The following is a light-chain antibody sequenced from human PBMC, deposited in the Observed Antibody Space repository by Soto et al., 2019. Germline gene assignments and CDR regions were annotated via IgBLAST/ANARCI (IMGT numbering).Light chain of an antibody. CDR3: SSYTSSSTLL. Sequence: ALTQPPSVSGSPGQSVTISCTGTSSDVGTYNRVSWYQEPPGTAPKLMIYEVNNRPSGVPDRFSGSKSGNTASLTISGLQAEDEADYYCSSYTSSSTLLFGGGTKLTVL. V-gene: IGLV2-18*02. CDR2: EVN. CDR1: SSDVGTYNR. J-gene: IGLJ2*01.